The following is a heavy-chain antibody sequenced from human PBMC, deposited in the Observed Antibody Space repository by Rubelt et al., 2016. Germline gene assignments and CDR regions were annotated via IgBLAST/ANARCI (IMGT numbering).Heavy chain of an antibody. CDR1: GGSFSIYY. V-gene: IGHV4-34*01. J-gene: IGHJ5*02. D-gene: IGHD3-10*01. Sequence: QVQLQQWGAGLLKPSETLSLTCAVYGGSFSIYYWSWIRQPPGKGLEWIGEINHSGSTNYNPSLKSRVTIVVDTSKNQFSLKLRSVTAAETAVYYCARGGRYYGSGSYQRHNWFDPWGQGTLVTVSS. CDR3: ARGGRYYGSGSYQRHNWFDP. CDR2: INHSGST.